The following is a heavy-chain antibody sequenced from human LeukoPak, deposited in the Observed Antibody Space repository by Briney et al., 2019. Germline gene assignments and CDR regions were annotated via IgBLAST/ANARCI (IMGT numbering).Heavy chain of an antibody. Sequence: GGSLRLSCAASGFTFSSYAMSWVRQAPGKGLEWVSSISGSGGSTNYADSVKGRFTVSRDNSKNTLYLQMNSLRAEDTAVYYCAKGTSNVNLDFDYWGQGTLVTVSS. CDR3: AKGTSNVNLDFDY. J-gene: IGHJ4*02. V-gene: IGHV3-23*01. CDR2: ISGSGGST. D-gene: IGHD1-14*01. CDR1: GFTFSSYA.